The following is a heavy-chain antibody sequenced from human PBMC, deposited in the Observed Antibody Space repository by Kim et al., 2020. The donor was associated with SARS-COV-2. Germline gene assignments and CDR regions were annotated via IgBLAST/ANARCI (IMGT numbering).Heavy chain of an antibody. Sequence: LSLTCVASGFTFSDYYMSWIRQAPGKGLEWVSYITSSNTYTNYADSVKGRFTISRDNAKNSLFLQMNSLRAEDTAVYYCARHFTKPDYWGQGTLVTV. CDR2: ITSSNTYT. CDR3: ARHFTKPDY. J-gene: IGHJ4*02. CDR1: GFTFSDYY. D-gene: IGHD1-1*01. V-gene: IGHV3-11*03.